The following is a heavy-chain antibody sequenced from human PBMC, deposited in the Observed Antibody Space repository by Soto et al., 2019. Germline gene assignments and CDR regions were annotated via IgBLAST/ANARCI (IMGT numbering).Heavy chain of an antibody. V-gene: IGHV1-3*01. CDR1: GYTFTSYA. J-gene: IGHJ4*02. CDR2: INAGNGNT. Sequence: GASVKVSCKASGYTFTSYAMHWVRQAPGQRLEWMGWINAGNGNTKYSQKFQGRVTITRDTSASTAYMELSSLRSEDTAVYYCARVGSLSGDGSGSYYILAWVFDYWGQGTLVTVSS. CDR3: ARVGSLSGDGSGSYYILAWVFDY. D-gene: IGHD3-10*01.